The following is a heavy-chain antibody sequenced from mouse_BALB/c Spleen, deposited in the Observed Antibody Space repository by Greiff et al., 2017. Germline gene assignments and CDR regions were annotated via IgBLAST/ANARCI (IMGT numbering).Heavy chain of an antibody. Sequence: QVHVKQSGPELVRPGVSVKISCKGSSYTFTDYAMHWVKQSHAKSLEWIGVISTYYGNTNYNQKFKGKATMTVDKSSSTAYMELARLTSEDSAVYYCARDYGSSLFAYWGQGTLVTVSA. J-gene: IGHJ3*01. V-gene: IGHV1-67*01. CDR3: ARDYGSSLFAY. D-gene: IGHD1-1*01. CDR2: ISTYYGNT. CDR1: SYTFTDYA.